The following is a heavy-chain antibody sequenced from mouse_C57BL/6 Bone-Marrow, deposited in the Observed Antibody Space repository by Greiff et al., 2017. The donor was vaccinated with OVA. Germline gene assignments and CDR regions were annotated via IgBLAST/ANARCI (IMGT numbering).Heavy chain of an antibody. Sequence: EVQLQQSGAELVRPGASVKLSCTASGFNIKDDYMHWVKQRPEQGLEWIGWIDPENGDTEYASKFQGKATITADTSSNTAYLQLSSLTSEDTAVYYCTTAYDGYLYYAMDYWGQGTSVTVSS. CDR1: GFNIKDDY. V-gene: IGHV14-4*01. CDR2: IDPENGDT. CDR3: TTAYDGYLYYAMDY. D-gene: IGHD2-3*01. J-gene: IGHJ4*01.